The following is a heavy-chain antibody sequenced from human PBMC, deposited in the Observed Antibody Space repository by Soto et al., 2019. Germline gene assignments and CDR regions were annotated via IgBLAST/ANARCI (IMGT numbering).Heavy chain of an antibody. J-gene: IGHJ4*02. CDR1: GFPFRTYA. V-gene: IGHV3-23*01. Sequence: GGSLRLSCAASGFPFRTYAMNWVRQAPGKGLEWVSLISGGGDNTYYADSVEGRFTISRDNSKNTLYLQMNSLRAEDTAVYYCAKDLYYDTSGPPGYWGQGTLVTVSS. CDR3: AKDLYYDTSGPPGY. D-gene: IGHD3-22*01. CDR2: ISGGGDNT.